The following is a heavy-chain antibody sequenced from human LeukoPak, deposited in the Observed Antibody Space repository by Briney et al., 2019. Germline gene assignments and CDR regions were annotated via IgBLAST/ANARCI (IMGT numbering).Heavy chain of an antibody. CDR1: GYTFTSYG. V-gene: IGHV1-18*01. Sequence: ASVKVSCKASGYTFTSYGISWVRQAPGQGLEWMGWISAYNGNTNYAQKLQGRVTMTTDTSTSTAYMGLRSLRSDDTAVYYCARDQPDYGSGSYYYYYYMDVWGKGTTVTVSS. CDR3: ARDQPDYGSGSYYYYYYMDV. J-gene: IGHJ6*03. D-gene: IGHD3-10*01. CDR2: ISAYNGNT.